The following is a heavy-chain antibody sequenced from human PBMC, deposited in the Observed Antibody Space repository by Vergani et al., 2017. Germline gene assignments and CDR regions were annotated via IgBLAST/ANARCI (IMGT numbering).Heavy chain of an antibody. CDR1: GFRFSSYG. CDR2: IWYDGSNK. J-gene: IGHJ3*02. CDR3: AKPGFVGAFET. V-gene: IGHV3-33*06. D-gene: IGHD6-6*01. Sequence: QVQLVESGGGVVQPGRSLRLSCAASGFRFSSYGMNWVRQAPGKGLEWVAVIWYDGSNKYYAESVKGRFTISRDNSQNTVNLQMNSLRVDDTAVYYCAKPGFVGAFETWSQGTMVTVSS.